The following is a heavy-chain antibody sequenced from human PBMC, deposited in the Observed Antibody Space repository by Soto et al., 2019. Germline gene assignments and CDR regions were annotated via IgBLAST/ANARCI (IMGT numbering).Heavy chain of an antibody. CDR3: VRRHVSATGIDWFDP. CDR1: GYTFTSYG. CDR2: INAANGDT. Sequence: ASVKVTCRASGYTFTSYGMHCVRQAPGQRLEWMGWINAANGDTKYSPKFQGRVTITRDTSASTAYMELSSLRSEDTAVYYCVRRHVSATGIDWFDPWGQGTLVTVSS. V-gene: IGHV1-3*01. D-gene: IGHD6-13*01. J-gene: IGHJ5*02.